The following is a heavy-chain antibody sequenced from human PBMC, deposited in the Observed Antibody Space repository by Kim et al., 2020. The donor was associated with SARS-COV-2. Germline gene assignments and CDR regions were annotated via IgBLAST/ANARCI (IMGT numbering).Heavy chain of an antibody. V-gene: IGHV4-31*03. J-gene: IGHJ3*02. D-gene: IGHD6-19*01. Sequence: SETLSLTCTVSGGSISSGGYYWSWIRQHPGQGLEWIGYIYYSGSTYYNPSLKSRVTISVDTSKNQFSLKLSSVTAADTAVYYCARDSVAGIFLDAFDIWGQGTKVTVSS. CDR1: GGSISSGGYY. CDR3: ARDSVAGIFLDAFDI. CDR2: IYYSGST.